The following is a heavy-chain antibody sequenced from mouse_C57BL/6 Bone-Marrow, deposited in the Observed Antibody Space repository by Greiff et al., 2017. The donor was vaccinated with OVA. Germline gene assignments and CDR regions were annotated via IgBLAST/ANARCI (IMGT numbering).Heavy chain of an antibody. V-gene: IGHV3-6*01. CDR3: ARDTTVVATYWYFDV. Sequence: ESGPGLVKPSQSLSLTCSVTGYSITSGYYWNWIRQFPGNKLEWMGYISYDGSNNYNPSLKNRISITRDTSKNQFFLKLNSVTTEDTATYYCARDTTVVATYWYFDVWGTGTTVTVSS. J-gene: IGHJ1*03. CDR1: GYSITSGYY. D-gene: IGHD1-1*01. CDR2: ISYDGSN.